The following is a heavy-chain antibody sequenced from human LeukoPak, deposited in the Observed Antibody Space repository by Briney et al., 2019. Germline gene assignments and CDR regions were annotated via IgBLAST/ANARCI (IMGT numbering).Heavy chain of an antibody. CDR2: ISSSGSTI. CDR3: ARDVGSAVVFDY. J-gene: IGHJ4*02. CDR1: GFTFSSYE. V-gene: IGHV3-48*03. Sequence: GGSLRLSCAASGFTFSSYEMNWVRQAPGKGLEWVSYISSSGSTIYYADSVKGRFTISRDNAKNSLYLQMNSLRAEDTAVYYCARDVGSAVVFDYWGQGTLVTVSS.